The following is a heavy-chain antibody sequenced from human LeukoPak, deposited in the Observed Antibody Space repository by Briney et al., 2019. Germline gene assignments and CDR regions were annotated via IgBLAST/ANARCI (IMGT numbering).Heavy chain of an antibody. V-gene: IGHV4-34*01. CDR1: GGSFSGYY. Sequence: PSETLSLTCAVYGGSFSGYYWSWIRQPPGKGLEWLGEINHSGSTNYNPSLKSRVTISVDTSKNQFSLKLSSVTAADTAVYYCARAAGYCSSTSCYVRGWFDPWGQGTLVTVSS. J-gene: IGHJ5*02. CDR3: ARAAGYCSSTSCYVRGWFDP. D-gene: IGHD2-2*01. CDR2: INHSGST.